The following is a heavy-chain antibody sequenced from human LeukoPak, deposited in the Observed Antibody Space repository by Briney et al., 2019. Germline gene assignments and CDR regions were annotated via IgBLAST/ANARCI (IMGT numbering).Heavy chain of an antibody. J-gene: IGHJ4*02. Sequence: GGSLRLSCAASGFTFSSYWMSWVRQAPGKGLEWVANINKDGGEKYYVDSVKGRFTVSRDNAKNSLYLQMNSLRADDTAVYYCVKNSPPRYSGSPPAYWGQGTLVTVSS. D-gene: IGHD1-26*01. CDR1: GFTFSSYW. CDR3: VKNSPPRYSGSPPAY. V-gene: IGHV3-7*03. CDR2: INKDGGEK.